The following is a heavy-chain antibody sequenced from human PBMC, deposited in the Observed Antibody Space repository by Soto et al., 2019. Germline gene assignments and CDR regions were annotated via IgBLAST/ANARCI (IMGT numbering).Heavy chain of an antibody. CDR2: IYYSGTT. CDR1: GGSISSDYYY. CDR3: ARSPRDGPWHYFDY. Sequence: QVQLQESGPGLVKPSQTLSLTCTVSGGSISSDYYYWTWIRQHPGKGLEWIGYIYYSGTTYYNPSLKSRLTISVDTSKNQFSLKLSSVTAADTAVYYCARSPRDGPWHYFDYWGQGTLVTVSS. J-gene: IGHJ4*02. V-gene: IGHV4-31*03.